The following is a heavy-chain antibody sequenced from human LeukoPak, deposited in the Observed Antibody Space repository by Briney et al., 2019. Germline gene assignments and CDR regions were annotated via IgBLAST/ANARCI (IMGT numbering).Heavy chain of an antibody. V-gene: IGHV1-46*01. CDR3: ARSDRLLTAIMVRGVIKGWGFDY. CDR1: GYTFTSYY. CDR2: INPSGGST. J-gene: IGHJ4*02. Sequence: GASVKVSCKASGYTFTSYYMHWVRQAPGQGLEWMGIINPSGGSTSYAQKFQGRVTMTRDTSTSTVYMELSSLRSEDTAVYYCARSDRLLTAIMVRGVIKGWGFDYWGQGTLVTVSS. D-gene: IGHD3-10*01.